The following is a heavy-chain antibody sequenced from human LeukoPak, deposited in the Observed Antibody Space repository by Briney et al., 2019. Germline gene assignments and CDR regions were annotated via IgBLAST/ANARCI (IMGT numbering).Heavy chain of an antibody. V-gene: IGHV4-4*02. D-gene: IGHD5-18*01. Sequence: SGTLSLTCAVSGGSISSSNWWSWVRQPPGKGLEWIGEIYHSGSTNYNPSLKSRVTISVDKSKNQFSLKLSSVTAADTAVYYCARAAPDGYSYGYPYYFDYWGQGTLVTVSS. CDR2: IYHSGST. CDR3: ARAAPDGYSYGYPYYFDY. CDR1: GGSISSSNW. J-gene: IGHJ4*02.